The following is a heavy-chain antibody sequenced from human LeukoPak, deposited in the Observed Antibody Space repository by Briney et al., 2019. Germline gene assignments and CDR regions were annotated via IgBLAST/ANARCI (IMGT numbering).Heavy chain of an antibody. J-gene: IGHJ4*02. Sequence: GGSLRLSCAASGFTFSSYAMSWVRQAPGKGLEWVSAISGGGGSTYYADSVKGRFTISRDNSKNTLYLQMNSLRAEDTAVYYCAKGVYYYDSSGYYYTYYFDYWGQGTLVTLS. V-gene: IGHV3-23*01. CDR3: AKGVYYYDSSGYYYTYYFDY. CDR1: GFTFSSYA. CDR2: ISGGGGST. D-gene: IGHD3-22*01.